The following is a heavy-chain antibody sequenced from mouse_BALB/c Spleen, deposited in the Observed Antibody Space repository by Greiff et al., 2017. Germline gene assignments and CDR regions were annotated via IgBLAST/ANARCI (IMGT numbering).Heavy chain of an antibody. J-gene: IGHJ2*01. CDR1: GYTFTSYY. D-gene: IGHD4-1*01. V-gene: IGHV1S81*02. CDR3: TKSHCGSYYFDY. Sequence: QVQLQQPGAELVKPGASVKLSCKASGYTFTSYYMYWVKQRPGQGLEWIGGINPSNGGTNYNEKFKSKATLTVDKSSSTAYMQLSSLTSEDSAVYYCTKSHCGSYYFDYWGQGTTLTVSS. CDR2: INPSNGGT.